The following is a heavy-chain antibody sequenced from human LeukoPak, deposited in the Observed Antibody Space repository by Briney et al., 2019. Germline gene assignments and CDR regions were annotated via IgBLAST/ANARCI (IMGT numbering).Heavy chain of an antibody. CDR2: IHPSGIT. J-gene: IGHJ4*02. CDR3: ARGQDAFKTGY. V-gene: IGHV4-31*03. Sequence: VTPSQTLSLTCTVSGGSLTNGYYYWTWIRQYPGKGLEWIGYIHPSGITDYNPSLKSRITMSLDKSQNQFSLKLTSVTAADTAIYYCARGQDAFKTGYWGQGTLVTVSS. CDR1: GGSLTNGYYY. D-gene: IGHD5-24*01.